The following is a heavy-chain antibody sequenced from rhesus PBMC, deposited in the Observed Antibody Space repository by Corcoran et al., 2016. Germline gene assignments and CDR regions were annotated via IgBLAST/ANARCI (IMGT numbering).Heavy chain of an antibody. V-gene: IGHV4S9*01. Sequence: QVQLQESGPGLVKPSETLSLTCAVSGGCIRDNYYGNWICQPPGKGLEWIGKIYGGSGNTYYNPSLKSRVSISKDTSKNQFSMKVSSVTAADTAVFYCARVGISAGHQGDLWGQGLLVTVSA. D-gene: IGHD6-13*01. CDR1: GGCIRDNYY. CDR3: ARVGISAGHQGDL. CDR2: IYGGSGNT. J-gene: IGHJ4*01.